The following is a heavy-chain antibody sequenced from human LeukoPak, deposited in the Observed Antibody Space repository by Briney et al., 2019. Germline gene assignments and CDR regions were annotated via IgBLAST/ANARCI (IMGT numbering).Heavy chain of an antibody. J-gene: IGHJ6*03. CDR3: ARARPGIAAAGTRYYYYYMDV. V-gene: IGHV3-48*04. CDR1: GFTFSSYS. CDR2: ISSSSSTI. Sequence: GGSLRLSCAASGFTFSSYSMNWVRQAPGKGLEWVSYISSSSSTIYYADSVKGRFTISRDNAKNSLYLQMNSLRAEDTAVYYCARARPGIAAAGTRYYYYYMDVWGKGTTVTVSS. D-gene: IGHD6-13*01.